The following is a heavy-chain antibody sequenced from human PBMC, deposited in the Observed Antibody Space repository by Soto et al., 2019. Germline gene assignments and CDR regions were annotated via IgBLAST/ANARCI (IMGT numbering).Heavy chain of an antibody. Sequence: PSETLSLTCTVSGGSISSSSYYWGWIRQPPGKGLEWIGSIYYSGSTYYNPSLKSRVTISVDTSKNQFSLKLSSVTAADTAVYYCARRVVGATWAFDIWGQGTMVTVSS. CDR2: IYYSGST. D-gene: IGHD1-26*01. CDR1: GGSISSSSYY. V-gene: IGHV4-39*01. CDR3: ARRVVGATWAFDI. J-gene: IGHJ3*02.